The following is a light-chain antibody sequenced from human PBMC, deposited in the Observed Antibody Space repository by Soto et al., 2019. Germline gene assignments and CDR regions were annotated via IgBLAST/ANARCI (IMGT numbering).Light chain of an antibody. CDR1: SSNIGAGYD. Sequence: QSVLTQPPSVSGAPGQRVTISCTGRSSNIGAGYDVHWYQQFPGTAPKLLIYGNSNRPSGVPDRFSGSKSGTSASLAITGLQAEDEADYYCQSYDSSLSGVFGSGTKVTV. CDR3: QSYDSSLSGV. V-gene: IGLV1-40*01. J-gene: IGLJ1*01. CDR2: GNS.